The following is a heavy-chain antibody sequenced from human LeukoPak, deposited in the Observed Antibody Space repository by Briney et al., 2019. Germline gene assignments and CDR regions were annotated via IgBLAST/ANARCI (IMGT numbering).Heavy chain of an antibody. J-gene: IGHJ4*02. V-gene: IGHV3-9*01. D-gene: IGHD3-22*01. CDR2: ISWNSGSI. Sequence: GGSLRLSCAASGFTFDDYAMHWVRQAPGKGLEWVSGISWNSGSIGYADSVKGRFTISRDNAKNSLYLQMNSLRAEDTAVYYCARGEAYYYDSSGHSGYWGQGTLVTVSS. CDR1: GFTFDDYA. CDR3: ARGEAYYYDSSGHSGY.